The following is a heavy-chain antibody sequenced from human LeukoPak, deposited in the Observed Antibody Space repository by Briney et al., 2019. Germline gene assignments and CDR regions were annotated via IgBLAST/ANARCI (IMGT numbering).Heavy chain of an antibody. CDR1: GFTFSDYY. CDR3: ARDVWPNWFDP. J-gene: IGHJ5*02. Sequence: GGSLRLSCAASGFTFSDYYMSWIRQAPGKGLEWVSSISSSSSYIYYADSVKGRFTISRDNAKNSLYLQMNSLRAEDTAVYYCARDVWPNWFDPWGQGTLVTVSS. D-gene: IGHD2-21*01. CDR2: ISSSSSYI. V-gene: IGHV3-11*06.